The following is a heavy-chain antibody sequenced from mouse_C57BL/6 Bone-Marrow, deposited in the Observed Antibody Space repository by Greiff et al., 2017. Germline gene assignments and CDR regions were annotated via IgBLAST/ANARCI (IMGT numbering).Heavy chain of an antibody. Sequence: QVQLQQSGAELVRPGTSVKLSCKASGYTFTSYWMHWVKQRPGQGLEWIGVIDPSDSYTNYNQKFKGKATLTVDTSSSTAYMQLSSLTSEDSAVYYCEREGIYYDYDWFAYGGQGTLVTVSA. CDR2: IDPSDSYT. CDR1: GYTFTSYW. D-gene: IGHD2-4*01. J-gene: IGHJ3*01. V-gene: IGHV1-59*01. CDR3: EREGIYYDYDWFAY.